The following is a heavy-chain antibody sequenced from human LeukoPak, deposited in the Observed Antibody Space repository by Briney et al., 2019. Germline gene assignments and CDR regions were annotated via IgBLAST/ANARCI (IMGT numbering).Heavy chain of an antibody. J-gene: IGHJ3*02. Sequence: PSETLSLTCTVSGGSISSYYWSWIRQPPGKGLEWIAYIDYRGSTTYNPSLKSRVTISVDTSRNQFSLKLSSVTAADTAVYYCARSRSGYSYDHAAFGMWGQGTMVTVPS. V-gene: IGHV4-59*01. CDR3: ARSRSGYSYDHAAFGM. CDR1: GGSISSYY. D-gene: IGHD5-18*01. CDR2: IDYRGST.